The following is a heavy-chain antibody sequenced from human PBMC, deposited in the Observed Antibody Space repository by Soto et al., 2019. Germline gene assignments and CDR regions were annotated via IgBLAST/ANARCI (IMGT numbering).Heavy chain of an antibody. CDR2: IDPSDSYT. Sequence: KVSCKASGYTFTSYAMHWVRQMPGKGLEWMGRIDPSDSYTNYSPSFQGHVTISADKSISTAYLQWSSLKASDTAMYYCARGEGGSYSPYYYYYGMDVWGQGTTVTVSS. V-gene: IGHV5-10-1*01. J-gene: IGHJ6*02. CDR1: GYTFTSYA. D-gene: IGHD1-26*01. CDR3: ARGEGGSYSPYYYYYGMDV.